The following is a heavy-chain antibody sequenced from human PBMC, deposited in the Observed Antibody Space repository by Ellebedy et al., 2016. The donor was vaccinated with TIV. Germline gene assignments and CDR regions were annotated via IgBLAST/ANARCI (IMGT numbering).Heavy chain of an antibody. CDR1: GFTFSIYD. Sequence: GESLKISCAASGFTFSIYDMHWVRQPTGKGLEWVSAIGTAGDTYYPGYVKGRFTISRENAKNSLYLQMNSLSAGDTAVYFCARGALSAFDIWGQGTMVTVSS. J-gene: IGHJ3*02. V-gene: IGHV3-13*01. CDR3: ARGALSAFDI. CDR2: IGTAGDT. D-gene: IGHD1-26*01.